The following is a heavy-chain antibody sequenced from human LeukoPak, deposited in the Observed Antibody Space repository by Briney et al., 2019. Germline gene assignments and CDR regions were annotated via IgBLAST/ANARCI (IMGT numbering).Heavy chain of an antibody. CDR1: GGSFSGYY. CDR2: INHSGST. D-gene: IGHD3-16*01. J-gene: IGHJ3*02. Sequence: SETLSLTCAVYGGSFSGYYWSWIRQPPGKGLGWIGEINHSGSTNYNPSLKSRVTISVDTSKNQFSLKLSSVTAADTAVYYCARGGEATGAFDIWGQGTMVTVSS. CDR3: ARGGEATGAFDI. V-gene: IGHV4-34*01.